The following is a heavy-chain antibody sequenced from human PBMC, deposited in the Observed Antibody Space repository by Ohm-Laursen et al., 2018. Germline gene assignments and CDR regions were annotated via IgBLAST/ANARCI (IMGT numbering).Heavy chain of an antibody. CDR2: VYYSGST. J-gene: IGHJ4*02. CDR1: GGSISSGTYY. CDR3: ARYDGSGSMPFDY. Sequence: SETLSLTCTVSGGSISSGTYYWGWIRQPPGGGLEWIGSVYYSGSTYYNPSLKSRVTISVDTSKNQFSLNLRSVTAADTAVYYCARYDGSGSMPFDYWGQGTLVTVSS. V-gene: IGHV4-39*01. D-gene: IGHD3-10*01.